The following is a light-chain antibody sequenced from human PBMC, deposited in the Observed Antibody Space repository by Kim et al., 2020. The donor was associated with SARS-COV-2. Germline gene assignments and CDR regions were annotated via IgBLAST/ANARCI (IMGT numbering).Light chain of an antibody. Sequence: SVKLTCTRSSVHSNDAIAWHQQRPAKGPRYLMKLNSDGSYTKGDGIPDRFSGSSSGAERYLTISSLQSEDEADYYCQTWVTGIHVFGGGTKLTVL. J-gene: IGLJ3*02. V-gene: IGLV4-69*01. CDR3: QTWVTGIHV. CDR2: LNSDGSY. CDR1: SVHSNDA.